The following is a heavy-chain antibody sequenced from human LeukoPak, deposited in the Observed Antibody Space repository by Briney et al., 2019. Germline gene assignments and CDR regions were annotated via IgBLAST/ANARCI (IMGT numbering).Heavy chain of an antibody. J-gene: IGHJ4*02. Sequence: GGSLRLSCAASGFTFSSYEMNWVRQAPGKGLEWVSYISSSGSTIYYADSVKGRFTISRDNAKNSLYLQMNSLRAEDTAVYYCARDHNYAFDNWGQGTLVSVSS. CDR2: ISSSGSTI. CDR1: GFTFSSYE. D-gene: IGHD1-1*01. CDR3: ARDHNYAFDN. V-gene: IGHV3-48*03.